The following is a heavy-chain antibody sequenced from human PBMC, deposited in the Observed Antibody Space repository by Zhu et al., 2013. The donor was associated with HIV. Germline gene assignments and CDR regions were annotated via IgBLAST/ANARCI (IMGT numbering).Heavy chain of an antibody. CDR1: GYTFTGYY. V-gene: IGHV1-46*01. J-gene: IGHJ6*03. CDR3: ARGIESRFGEDYYNHMDV. CDR2: INPSGGST. D-gene: IGHD3-10*01. Sequence: QAQLVQSAAEVKEPGASVKVSCKASGYTFTGYYMHWVRQVPGQGLEWIGLINPSGGSTIYTKRFQGRVTMTRDTPTSTVYVEVTSLNSEDTAVYYCARGIESRFGEDYYNHMDVWGKGTTVIVSS.